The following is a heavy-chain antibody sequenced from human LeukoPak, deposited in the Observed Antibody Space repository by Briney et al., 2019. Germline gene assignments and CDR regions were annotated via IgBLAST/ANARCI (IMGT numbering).Heavy chain of an antibody. CDR1: GHTFTSYD. J-gene: IGHJ4*02. V-gene: IGHV1-8*01. Sequence: ASVKVSCKASGHTFTSYDINWVRQATGQGLEWMGWMNPNSGNTGYAQKFQGRVTMTRNTSISTAYMELSSLRSEDTAVYYCARAEDYYGSGSYPAWGQGTLVTVSS. D-gene: IGHD3-10*01. CDR2: MNPNSGNT. CDR3: ARAEDYYGSGSYPA.